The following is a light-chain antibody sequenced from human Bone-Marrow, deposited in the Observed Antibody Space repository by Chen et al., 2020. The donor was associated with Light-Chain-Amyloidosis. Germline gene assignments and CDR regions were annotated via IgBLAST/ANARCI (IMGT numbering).Light chain of an antibody. CDR3: SSFTSSNTWV. Sequence: QSALTQPASVSGSPGQSITVSCTGTSSDVGGYNYVSWYQQHPGKAPKLIFYEVTNRPSWVSNRFSGSKSGNTASLTISGLQAEDEADYYCSSFTSSNTWVFGGGTKLTVL. J-gene: IGLJ3*02. CDR1: SSDVGGYNY. CDR2: EVT. V-gene: IGLV2-14*01.